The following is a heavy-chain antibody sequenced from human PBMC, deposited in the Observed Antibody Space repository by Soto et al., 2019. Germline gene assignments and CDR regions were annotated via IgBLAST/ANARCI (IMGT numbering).Heavy chain of an antibody. CDR2: VSSSSSHI. J-gene: IGHJ4*02. Sequence: EVQLVESGGGLVKPGGSLRLSCAASGFTFSGHTINWVRQAPGKGLEWVSSVSSSSSHIYYADSVKGRFTVSRDNAEKSLYLQMNSLRAEDTAIYYCARCMGYDGSGYAFFDSWGQGTVVTVSS. CDR1: GFTFSGHT. D-gene: IGHD3-10*01. V-gene: IGHV3-21*01. CDR3: ARCMGYDGSGYAFFDS.